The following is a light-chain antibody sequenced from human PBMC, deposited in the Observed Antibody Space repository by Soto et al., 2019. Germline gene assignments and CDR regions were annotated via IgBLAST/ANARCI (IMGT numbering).Light chain of an antibody. Sequence: EIVLTPAPGTLSLSPGERATLSFRASQSVSSSYLAWYQQKPGQAPRLLIYGASGRATGIPDRFSGSGSGTDFTLTISRLEPEDFAVYYCQQYGSSLGLTFGGGTKVEIK. J-gene: IGKJ4*01. V-gene: IGKV3-20*01. CDR3: QQYGSSLGLT. CDR2: GAS. CDR1: QSVSSSY.